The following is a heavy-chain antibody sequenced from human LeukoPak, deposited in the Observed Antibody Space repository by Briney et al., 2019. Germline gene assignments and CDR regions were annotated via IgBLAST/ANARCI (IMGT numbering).Heavy chain of an antibody. CDR1: GGTFSSYA. Sequence: SVKVSCKASGGTFSSYAISWVRQAPGQGLEWMGRIIPILGIANYAQKFQGRVTITADKSTSTAYMELSSLRSEDTAVYYCARSHCSGGSCYFHDAFDIWGQGTMVTVSS. J-gene: IGHJ3*02. D-gene: IGHD2-15*01. CDR2: IIPILGIA. CDR3: ARSHCSGGSCYFHDAFDI. V-gene: IGHV1-69*04.